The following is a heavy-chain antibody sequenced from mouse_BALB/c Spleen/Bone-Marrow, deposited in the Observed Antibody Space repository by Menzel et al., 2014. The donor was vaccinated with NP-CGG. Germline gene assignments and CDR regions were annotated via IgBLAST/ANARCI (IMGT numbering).Heavy chain of an antibody. CDR1: GFTFSSFG. Sequence: EVMLVESGGGLVQPGGSRKLSCAASGFTFSSFGMHWVRQAPEKGLEWVAYISSGSSTIFYADTVKGRFTVSRDNPKNTLFLQMTNLRSEDTAMYYCTRGGNWDDFDYWGQGTTLTVSS. CDR2: ISSGSSTI. D-gene: IGHD4-1*01. CDR3: TRGGNWDDFDY. J-gene: IGHJ2*01. V-gene: IGHV5-17*02.